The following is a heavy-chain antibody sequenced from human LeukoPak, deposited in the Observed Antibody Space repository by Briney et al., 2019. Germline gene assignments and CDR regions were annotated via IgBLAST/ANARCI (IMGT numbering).Heavy chain of an antibody. V-gene: IGHV1-69*13. CDR1: GGTFINYA. J-gene: IGHJ6*02. CDR3: ARDRYDSSGYYFSYYYYYGMDV. D-gene: IGHD3-22*01. Sequence: SVKVSCKASGGTFINYAISWVRQAPGQGLEWMGGIIPIFGTANYAQKFQGRVTITADESTSTAYMELSSLRSEDTAVYYCARDRYDSSGYYFSYYYYYGMDVWGQGTTVTVSS. CDR2: IIPIFGTA.